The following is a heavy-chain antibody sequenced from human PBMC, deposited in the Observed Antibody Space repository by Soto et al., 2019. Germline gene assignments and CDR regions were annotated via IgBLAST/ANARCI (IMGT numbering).Heavy chain of an antibody. CDR3: ARDGQAVTIFGVVITEYNWFDP. Sequence: PGGSLRLSCAASGFTFSSYWMHWVRQAPGKGLVWVSRINSDGSSTSYADSVKGRFTISRDNAKNTLYLQMNSLRAEDTAVYYCARDGQAVTIFGVVITEYNWFDPWGQGTLVTVSS. CDR2: INSDGSST. J-gene: IGHJ5*02. CDR1: GFTFSSYW. V-gene: IGHV3-74*01. D-gene: IGHD3-3*01.